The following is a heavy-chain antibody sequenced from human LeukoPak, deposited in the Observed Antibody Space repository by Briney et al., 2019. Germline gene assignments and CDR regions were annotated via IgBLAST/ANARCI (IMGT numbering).Heavy chain of an antibody. CDR2: ISGGGTNT. CDR3: AKCELRGVTCHRGSD. D-gene: IGHD3-10*01. J-gene: IGHJ4*02. Sequence: GGSLRLSCAAFRFTVISYGMAWVRQAPGKGLEWFSSISGGGTNTYYADSVKGRFTISRDNSKNTLYLQMSRLRAEDTTVYYCAKCELRGVTCHRGSDWGQGTLVTVSS. V-gene: IGHV3-23*01. CDR1: RFTVISYG.